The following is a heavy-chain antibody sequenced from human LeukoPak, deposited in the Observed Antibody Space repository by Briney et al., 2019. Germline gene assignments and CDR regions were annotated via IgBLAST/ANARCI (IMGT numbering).Heavy chain of an antibody. Sequence: GGSLRLSCAASGFTFSRYSINWVRQAPGKGLEWVSSISFDSNYIYYPDSMKGRFTVSRDNAKNSLYLQMDSLRAEDTAVDYCARGHSVNYQRTDAFGMWRRETMVSVS. D-gene: IGHD1-26*01. J-gene: IGHJ3*02. V-gene: IGHV3-21*01. CDR1: GFTFSRYS. CDR3: ARGHSVNYQRTDAFGM. CDR2: ISFDSNYI.